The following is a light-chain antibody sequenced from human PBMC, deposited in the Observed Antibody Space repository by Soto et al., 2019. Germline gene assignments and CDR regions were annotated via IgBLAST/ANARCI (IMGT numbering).Light chain of an antibody. CDR2: AAS. J-gene: IGKJ1*01. CDR3: LRHNAYPLT. CDR1: QGIGIL. V-gene: IGKV1-17*01. Sequence: DIQMTQSPSSLSASVGDRVTITCRASQGIGILLGWFQQKPGRAPKRLIYAASTLESGVPSRFSGSGSGTEFTLTISGLQPEDFATYYCLRHNAYPLTFGQGPKVDVK.